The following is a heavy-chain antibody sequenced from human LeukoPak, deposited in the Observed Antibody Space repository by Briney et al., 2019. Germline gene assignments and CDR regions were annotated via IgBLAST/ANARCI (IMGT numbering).Heavy chain of an antibody. V-gene: IGHV3-30*03. D-gene: IGHD1-1*01. Sequence: GGSLRLSCAASGFTFSSQPMHWVRQTPDKGLEWVALISFDGKNKFYGDSVIGRFTISRDNTKNTLFLQMNSLRAEDMGVYYCVRPMTTTRNFEHWGQGTLVIVSS. CDR1: GFTFSSQP. CDR2: ISFDGKNK. J-gene: IGHJ4*02. CDR3: VRPMTTTRNFEH.